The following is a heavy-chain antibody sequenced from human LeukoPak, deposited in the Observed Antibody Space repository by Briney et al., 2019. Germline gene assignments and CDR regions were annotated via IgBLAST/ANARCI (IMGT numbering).Heavy chain of an antibody. Sequence: SVKVSCKASGGTFSSYAISWVRQAPGQGLEWMGGIIPIFGTANYAQKFQGRVTITTDESTSTAYMELSSLRSEDTAVYYCARGGYCSSTSCYGDAFDIWGQGTMVTVSS. J-gene: IGHJ3*02. D-gene: IGHD2-2*01. CDR2: IIPIFGTA. CDR3: ARGGYCSSTSCYGDAFDI. CDR1: GGTFSSYA. V-gene: IGHV1-69*05.